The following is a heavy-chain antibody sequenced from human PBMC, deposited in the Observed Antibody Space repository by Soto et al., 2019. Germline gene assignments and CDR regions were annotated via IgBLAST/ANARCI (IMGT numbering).Heavy chain of an antibody. CDR1: GFTFSNAW. Sequence: GGSLRLSCAASGFTFSNAWMSWVRQAPGKGLEWVGRIKSKTDGGTTDYAAPVKGRFTISRDDSKNTLYLQMNSLKTEDTGVYYCTTVVILGYCSSTSCYEYFKHWGQGTLVTVSS. CDR3: TTVVILGYCSSTSCYEYFKH. D-gene: IGHD2-2*01. V-gene: IGHV3-15*01. J-gene: IGHJ1*01. CDR2: IKSKTDGGTT.